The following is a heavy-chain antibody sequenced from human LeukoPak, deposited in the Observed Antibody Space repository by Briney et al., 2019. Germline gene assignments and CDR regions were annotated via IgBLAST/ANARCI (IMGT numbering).Heavy chain of an antibody. Sequence: GRSLRLSCAASGFTFSSYAMHWVRQAPGKGLEWVAVISYDGSNKYHADSVKGRFTISRDNSKNTLYLQMNSLRAEDTAVYYCARGDYDILTGYFQNNWFDPWGQGTLVTVSS. CDR3: ARGDYDILTGYFQNNWFDP. J-gene: IGHJ5*02. CDR1: GFTFSSYA. CDR2: ISYDGSNK. D-gene: IGHD3-9*01. V-gene: IGHV3-30-3*01.